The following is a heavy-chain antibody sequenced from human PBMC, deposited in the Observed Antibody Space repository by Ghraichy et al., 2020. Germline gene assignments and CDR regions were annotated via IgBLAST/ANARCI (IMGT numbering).Heavy chain of an antibody. J-gene: IGHJ4*02. CDR2: ISGSGGST. V-gene: IGHV3-23*01. CDR3: AKDLSCTNGVCSPFDY. CDR1: GFTFSNYA. Sequence: GKSLNISCAASGFTFSNYAMSWVRQAPGKGLEWVSAISGSGGSTYYADSVKGRFTISRDNSKNTLYLQMNSLRAEDTAVYYCAKDLSCTNGVCSPFDYWGQGTLVTVSS. D-gene: IGHD2-8*01.